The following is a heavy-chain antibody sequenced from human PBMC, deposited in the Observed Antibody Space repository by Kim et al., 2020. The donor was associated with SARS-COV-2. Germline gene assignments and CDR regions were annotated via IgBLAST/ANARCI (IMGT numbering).Heavy chain of an antibody. D-gene: IGHD3-3*01. CDR1: GFTFSSYW. Sequence: GGSLRLSCAASGFTFSSYWMSWVRQAPGKGLEWVANIKQDGSEKYYVDSVKGRFTISRDNAKNSLYLQMNSLRAEDTAVYYCARDESYYDFWIGYYSDGMDVWGQGTTVTVSS. J-gene: IGHJ6*02. CDR2: IKQDGSEK. CDR3: ARDESYYDFWIGYYSDGMDV. V-gene: IGHV3-7*01.